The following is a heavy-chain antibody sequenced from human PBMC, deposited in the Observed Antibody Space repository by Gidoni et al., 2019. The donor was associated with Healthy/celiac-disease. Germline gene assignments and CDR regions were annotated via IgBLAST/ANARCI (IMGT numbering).Heavy chain of an antibody. V-gene: IGHV1-69*01. Sequence: QVQLVQSGAEVKKPGSSVKVSCKASGGTFSSYAISWGRQAPGQGLEWMGGIIPIFGTANYAQKFQGRVTITADESTSTAYMELSSLRSEDTAVYYCARDRGPYCSGGSCYSKPTWFDPWGQGTLVTVSS. J-gene: IGHJ5*02. CDR3: ARDRGPYCSGGSCYSKPTWFDP. D-gene: IGHD2-15*01. CDR1: GGTFSSYA. CDR2: IIPIFGTA.